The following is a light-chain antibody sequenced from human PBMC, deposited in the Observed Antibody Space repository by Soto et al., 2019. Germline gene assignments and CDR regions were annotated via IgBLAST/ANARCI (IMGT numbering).Light chain of an antibody. CDR2: EVS. V-gene: IGLV2-14*01. Sequence: QSVLTQPASVSGSPGQTITISCTGTSSDVGAYNYVSWYQQHPGKAPKLMIYEVSNRPSGVSDRFSGSKSGNTASLTISGLQAADEADCYCSSKRTTASLVFGTGTKVTVL. CDR1: SSDVGAYNY. CDR3: SSKRTTASLV. J-gene: IGLJ1*01.